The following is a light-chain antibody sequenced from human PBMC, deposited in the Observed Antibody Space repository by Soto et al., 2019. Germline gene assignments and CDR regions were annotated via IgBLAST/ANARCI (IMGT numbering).Light chain of an antibody. J-gene: IGKJ3*01. CDR2: GAS. Sequence: EIVMTQSPATLSVSPGERAPLSCRASQSVSSNLAWYQQKPGQAPRLLIYGASNRATGIPDRFSGSGSGTDFTLTISRLEPEDFAVYYCQQYGSSLFTFGPGTKVDIK. CDR3: QQYGSSLFT. CDR1: QSVSSN. V-gene: IGKV3-20*01.